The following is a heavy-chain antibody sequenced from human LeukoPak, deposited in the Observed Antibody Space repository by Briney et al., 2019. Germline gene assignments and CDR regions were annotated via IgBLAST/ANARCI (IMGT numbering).Heavy chain of an antibody. CDR3: ARVYYYDSSGYYYYYYYMDV. J-gene: IGHJ6*03. CDR2: IYYSGST. D-gene: IGHD3-22*01. V-gene: IGHV4-39*07. CDR1: GGSISSSSYY. Sequence: SETLSLTCTASGGSISSSSYYWGWIRQPPGKGLEWIGSIYYSGSTYYNPSLKSRVTISVDTSKNQFSLKLSSVTAADTAVYYCARVYYYDSSGYYYYYYYMDVWGKGTTVTVSS.